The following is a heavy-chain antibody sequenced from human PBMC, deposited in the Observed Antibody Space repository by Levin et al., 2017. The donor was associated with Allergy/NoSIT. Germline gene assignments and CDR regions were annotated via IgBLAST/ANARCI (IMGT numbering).Heavy chain of an antibody. D-gene: IGHD3-3*02. Sequence: ANSVTGRFTISRDDSKNTVYLQMNSLRVEDTALYYCARELGLAGMDVWGQGTTVTVSS. J-gene: IGHJ6*02. CDR3: ARELGLAGMDV. V-gene: IGHV3-33*01.